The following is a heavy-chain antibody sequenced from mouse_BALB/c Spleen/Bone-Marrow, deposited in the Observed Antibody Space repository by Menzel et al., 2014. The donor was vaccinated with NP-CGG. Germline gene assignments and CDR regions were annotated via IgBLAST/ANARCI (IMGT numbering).Heavy chain of an antibody. Sequence: VQLQQSGAELMKPGASVKISCKATGYTFSSYWIEWVKQRPGHGLEWIGEILPGSGSTNYNEKFKGKATFTADTSSNTAYMQLSGLTSEDSAVYYCARHYYGSSHFAYWGQGTLVTVSA. CDR3: ARHYYGSSHFAY. CDR1: GYTFSSYW. J-gene: IGHJ3*01. V-gene: IGHV1-9*01. D-gene: IGHD1-1*01. CDR2: ILPGSGST.